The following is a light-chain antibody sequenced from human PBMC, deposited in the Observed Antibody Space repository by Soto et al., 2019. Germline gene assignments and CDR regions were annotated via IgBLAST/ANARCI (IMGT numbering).Light chain of an antibody. CDR2: EVD. CDR3: SSYTRRSTYL. J-gene: IGLJ1*01. CDR1: SSDVGGYNL. Sequence: QSALTQPASVSGSPGQSITISCTGTSSDVGGYNLVSWYQHHPGKAPKLMIYEVDNRPSGVSNRFSGSKSGNTASLTISGLQAEDEADYHCSSYTRRSTYLFGTGNKLTVL. V-gene: IGLV2-14*01.